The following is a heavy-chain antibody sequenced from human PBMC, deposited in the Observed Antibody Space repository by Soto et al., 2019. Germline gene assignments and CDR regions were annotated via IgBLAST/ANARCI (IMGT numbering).Heavy chain of an antibody. CDR2: IYYSGST. J-gene: IGHJ3*02. CDR1: GGSVSSGSYY. Sequence: SETLSLTCTVSGGSVSSGSYYWSWIRQPPGKGLEWIGYIYYSGSTYYNPSLKSRVTISVDTSKNQFSLKLSSVTAADTAVYYCARAGCSGGSCYLGGLDAFDIWGQGTMVTVS. D-gene: IGHD2-15*01. V-gene: IGHV4-61*01. CDR3: ARAGCSGGSCYLGGLDAFDI.